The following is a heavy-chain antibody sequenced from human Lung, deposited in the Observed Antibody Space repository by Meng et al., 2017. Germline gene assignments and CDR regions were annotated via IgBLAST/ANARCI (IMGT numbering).Heavy chain of an antibody. D-gene: IGHD3-16*01. V-gene: IGHV1-69*02. J-gene: IGHJ4*02. Sequence: QVQLVQSGAEVKKPGSSVKVSCKAAVGTFNTYTVSWVPQAPGQGLEWMGGIIPILERANYAQKFQGRVTITADISTTTAYMEMRSLRSEDTAVYYCASAMGNYVPATNEWTPSYFDYWGRGTLVTVSS. CDR3: ASAMGNYVPATNEWTPSYFDY. CDR1: VGTFNTYT. CDR2: IIPILERA.